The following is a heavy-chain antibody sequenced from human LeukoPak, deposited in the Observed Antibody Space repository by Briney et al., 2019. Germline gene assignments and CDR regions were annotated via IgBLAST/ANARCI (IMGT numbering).Heavy chain of an antibody. CDR2: IIPILGIA. Sequence: SVKVSCTASGGTFSSYAISWVRQAPGQGLEWMGRIIPILGIANYAQKSQGRVTITADKSTSTAYMELSSLRSEDTAVYYCARTYYYGSGSAYYGMDVWGQGTTVTVSS. V-gene: IGHV1-69*04. CDR1: GGTFSSYA. D-gene: IGHD3-10*01. CDR3: ARTYYYGSGSAYYGMDV. J-gene: IGHJ6*02.